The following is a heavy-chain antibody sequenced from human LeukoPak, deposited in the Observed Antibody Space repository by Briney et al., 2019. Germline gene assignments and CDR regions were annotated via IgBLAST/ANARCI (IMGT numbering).Heavy chain of an antibody. CDR1: GFTFSTYA. CDR2: ISRSGANP. Sequence: GGSLSLSRAVSGFTFSTYAMSWVRQAPGRGLEWVSTISRSGANPHYAASVRGRFTSSSVNSKNTLYLHMNSLRAEDTAVYYCAKERAGYTNPYYFDYWGQGTLVTVSS. J-gene: IGHJ4*02. D-gene: IGHD3-16*02. V-gene: IGHV3-23*01. CDR3: AKERAGYTNPYYFDY.